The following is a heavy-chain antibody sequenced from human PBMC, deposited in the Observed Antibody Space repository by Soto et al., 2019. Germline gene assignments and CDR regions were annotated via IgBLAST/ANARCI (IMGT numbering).Heavy chain of an antibody. D-gene: IGHD3-22*01. Sequence: PGESLKISCKGSGYSFTSYWIGWVRQMPGKGLEWMGIIYPGDSDTRYSPSFQGQVTISADKSISTAYLQWSSLEASDTAMYYCARRPGYYYDSSGYYADHDAFDIWGQGTMVTV. J-gene: IGHJ3*02. V-gene: IGHV5-51*01. CDR1: GYSFTSYW. CDR3: ARRPGYYYDSSGYYADHDAFDI. CDR2: IYPGDSDT.